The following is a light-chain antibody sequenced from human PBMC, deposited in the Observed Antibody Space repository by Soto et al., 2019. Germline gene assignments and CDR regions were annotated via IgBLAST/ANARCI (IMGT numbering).Light chain of an antibody. CDR1: QSLLHSNGFTY. CDR2: LGS. J-gene: IGKJ1*01. Sequence: DIVMTQSPLSLPVTHGEPASISCRSSQSLLHSNGFTYLDWYLQKPGQSPQLLIYLGSNRASGVPDRFSGSGSGTDFTLRISRVEAEDVGVYYCMQALQTPRTFGHGTKVEIK. CDR3: MQALQTPRT. V-gene: IGKV2-28*01.